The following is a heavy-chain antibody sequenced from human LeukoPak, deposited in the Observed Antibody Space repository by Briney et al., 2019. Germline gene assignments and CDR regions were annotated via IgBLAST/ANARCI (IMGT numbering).Heavy chain of an antibody. Sequence: PGGSLRLSCTASGFAFSSYAMSWVRQAPGVGLEWVSAIDGGGGRTWHADSMRGRFTISRDNSKNTLFMQMNSLRAEDTAVYYCAKDFYDSSGSRYDYWGQGTLVTVSS. J-gene: IGHJ4*02. V-gene: IGHV3-23*01. CDR3: AKDFYDSSGSRYDY. CDR1: GFAFSSYA. CDR2: IDGGGGRT. D-gene: IGHD3-22*01.